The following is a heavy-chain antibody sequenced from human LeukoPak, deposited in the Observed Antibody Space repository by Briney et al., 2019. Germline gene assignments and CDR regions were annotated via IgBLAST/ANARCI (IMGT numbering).Heavy chain of an antibody. CDR2: IKSKTDGGTT. D-gene: IGHD5-12*01. CDR1: GFTLTNAW. V-gene: IGHV3-15*01. J-gene: IGHJ4*02. CDR3: TTVGLRSPIDY. Sequence: PGGSLRLSCTASGFTLTNAWMSWVRQAPGKGLEWVGRIKSKTDGGTTDYAAPVKGRFTISRDDSKNTLYLQMNSLKTEDTAVYYCTTVGLRSPIDYWGQGTLVTVSS.